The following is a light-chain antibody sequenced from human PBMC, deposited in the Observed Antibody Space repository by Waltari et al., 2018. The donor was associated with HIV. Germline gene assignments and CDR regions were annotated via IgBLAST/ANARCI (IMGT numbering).Light chain of an antibody. J-gene: IGLJ2*01. Sequence: QSALTQPRSVSGSPGQSVTIPCTGTSSDVGGYNYVSWYQQHPGKAPKLMIDDVSKRPSGVPDRFSGSKSGNTASLTISGLQAEDEADYYCCSYAGSYTLVFGGGTKLTVL. CDR3: CSYAGSYTLV. CDR1: SSDVGGYNY. CDR2: DVS. V-gene: IGLV2-11*01.